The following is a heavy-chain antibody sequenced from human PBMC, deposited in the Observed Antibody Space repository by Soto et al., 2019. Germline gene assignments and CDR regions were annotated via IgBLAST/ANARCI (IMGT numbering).Heavy chain of an antibody. CDR1: TVNY. D-gene: IGHD6-13*01. CDR2: INPNSVGT. Sequence: SFKVSFNASTVNYLHLVRRAPGQGLEWMGWINPNSVGTHYAEQFRGRVTMTWDTSISTVYMELNSLTSDDTAVYYCAREEATAGNDCFDYWGQGTLVTVSS. J-gene: IGHJ4*02. CDR3: AREEATAGNDCFDY. V-gene: IGHV1-2*02.